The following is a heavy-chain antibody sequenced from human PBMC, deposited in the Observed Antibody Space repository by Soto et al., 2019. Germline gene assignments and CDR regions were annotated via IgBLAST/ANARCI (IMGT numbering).Heavy chain of an antibody. CDR2: ISGGGGST. CDR1: GFTFSTYA. CDR3: AKATATTGSSSWFDP. D-gene: IGHD1-1*01. Sequence: SLRLSCAASGFTFSTYAMNWVRQAPGKGLEWVSTISGGGGSTYYADSVKGRFTISRDNSKNTLYLQMNSLRVEDTAVYYCAKATATTGSSSWFDPWGQGTLVTVSS. J-gene: IGHJ5*02. V-gene: IGHV3-23*01.